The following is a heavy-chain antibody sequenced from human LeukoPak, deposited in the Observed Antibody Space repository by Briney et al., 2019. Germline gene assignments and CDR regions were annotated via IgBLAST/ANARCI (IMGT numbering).Heavy chain of an antibody. J-gene: IGHJ4*02. Sequence: GGSLRLSCAASGFTFSDYYMSWIRQAPGKGLEWVSYISSSSSTIYYADSVKGRFTISRDNAKNSLYLQMNSLRVEDTAVYYCAKAHDFWSGYLDYWGQGTPVTVSS. CDR3: AKAHDFWSGYLDY. V-gene: IGHV3-11*01. D-gene: IGHD3-3*01. CDR1: GFTFSDYY. CDR2: ISSSSSTI.